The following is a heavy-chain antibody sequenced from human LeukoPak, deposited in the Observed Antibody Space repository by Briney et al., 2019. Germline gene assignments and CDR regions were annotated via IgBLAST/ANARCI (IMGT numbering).Heavy chain of an antibody. J-gene: IGHJ5*02. D-gene: IGHD2-2*01. CDR2: LYYSGST. CDR1: GVSISNPHW. CDR3: ERLRVSSAACDP. V-gene: IGHV4-4*02. Sequence: PSETLSLTCAVSGVSISNPHWWSWVRQPPGKGLGWIGELYYSGSTNYNPSLKSRVTISIDKSMYHFSLCLTSVTAADTAVYYCERLRVSSAACDPWGQGTLVTVSS.